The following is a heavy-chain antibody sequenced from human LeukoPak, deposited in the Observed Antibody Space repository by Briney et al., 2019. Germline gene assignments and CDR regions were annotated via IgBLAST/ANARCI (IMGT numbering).Heavy chain of an antibody. V-gene: IGHV4-39*05. CDR1: GGSISSSSYY. J-gene: IGHJ5*02. CDR2: IYYSGST. D-gene: IGHD3-3*01. Sequence: SETPSLTCTVSGGSISSSSYYWGWIRQPPGKGLEWIGSIYYSGSTYYNPSLKSRVTISVDTSKNQFSLKLSCVTAADTAVYYCASWSGYYSGWFDPWGQGTLVTVSS. CDR3: ASWSGYYSGWFDP.